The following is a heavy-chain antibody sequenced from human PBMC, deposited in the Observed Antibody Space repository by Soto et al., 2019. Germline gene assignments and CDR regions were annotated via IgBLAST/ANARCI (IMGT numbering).Heavy chain of an antibody. CDR2: INHSGST. CDR3: ARGHGAALRYFDY. CDR1: GGSFSGYY. J-gene: IGHJ4*02. Sequence: SETLSLTCAVYGGSFSGYYWSWIRQPPGKGLEWIGEINHSGSTNYNPSLKSRVTISVDTSKNQFSLRLSSVTAADTAVYYCARGHGAALRYFDYWGQGTLVTVSS. V-gene: IGHV4-34*01. D-gene: IGHD6-6*01.